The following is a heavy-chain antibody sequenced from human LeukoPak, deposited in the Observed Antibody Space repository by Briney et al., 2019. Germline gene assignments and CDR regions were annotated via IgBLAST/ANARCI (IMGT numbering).Heavy chain of an antibody. CDR3: ARERGRGRDSPWFDY. CDR1: GFIVSGDF. CDR2: IYSDGST. J-gene: IGHJ4*02. D-gene: IGHD1-26*01. V-gene: IGHV3-53*01. Sequence: GGSLRLSCAASGFIVSGDFMSWIRQAPGKGLEWVSVIYSDGSTYYADSVKGRFTISRDNSKNTLDLQMTGLRAEDTAVYYCARERGRGRDSPWFDYWGQGTLVTVSS.